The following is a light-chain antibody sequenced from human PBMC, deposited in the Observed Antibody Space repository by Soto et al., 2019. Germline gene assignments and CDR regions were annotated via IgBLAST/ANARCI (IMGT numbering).Light chain of an antibody. V-gene: IGKV1-5*01. J-gene: IGKJ1*01. CDR1: QNIRNY. Sequence: DIQMTQSPSSLSASVGDRVTISCRASQNIRNYLNWYRQKPGKAPEFLIYIGSTLESGVPSRFSGSGSGTEFTLTISSLQPDDFATYYCQHYNSYSEAFGQGTKVELK. CDR2: IGS. CDR3: QHYNSYSEA.